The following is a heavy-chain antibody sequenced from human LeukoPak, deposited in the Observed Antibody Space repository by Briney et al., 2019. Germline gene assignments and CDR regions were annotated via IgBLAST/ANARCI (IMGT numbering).Heavy chain of an antibody. D-gene: IGHD4-17*01. CDR2: IKSKSAGGTA. Sequence: PGGSLRLSCATSGFTFRTTWMSWVRQVPGGGLEWVGRIKSKSAGGTAEYAASVKGRFTVSREDSKNTMYLQMDSLITEDTAMYYCTPEYYGDYHYWGQGTLVTVSS. CDR3: TPEYYGDYHY. CDR1: GFTFRTTW. J-gene: IGHJ4*02. V-gene: IGHV3-15*05.